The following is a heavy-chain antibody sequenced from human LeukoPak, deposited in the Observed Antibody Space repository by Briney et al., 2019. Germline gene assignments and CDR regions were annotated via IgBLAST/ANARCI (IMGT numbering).Heavy chain of an antibody. Sequence: KSSETLSLTCTVSGGSINSGDYHWSWIRLPAGKGLEWIGRIYITGSTNYNPSLKSRVTMSVDTSKNQFSLRLNSMTAADTAVYYCARGSPVEAFDIWGQGTMVTVSS. CDR2: IYITGST. D-gene: IGHD5-24*01. V-gene: IGHV4-61*02. CDR3: ARGSPVEAFDI. J-gene: IGHJ3*02. CDR1: GGSINSGDYH.